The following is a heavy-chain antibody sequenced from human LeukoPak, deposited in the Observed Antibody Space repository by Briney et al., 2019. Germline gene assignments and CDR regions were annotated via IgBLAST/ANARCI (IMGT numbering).Heavy chain of an antibody. V-gene: IGHV1-18*01. Sequence: GASVKVSCKTSGYTFTNYGITWVRQAPGQGLEWMGWISAYNGNTKYAKTFQDRLTMTTDTSTSTAYMDLRSLTSDDTAVYYCARLSELDYWGQGTPVIVSS. CDR3: ARLSELDY. CDR1: GYTFTNYG. J-gene: IGHJ4*02. CDR2: ISAYNGNT.